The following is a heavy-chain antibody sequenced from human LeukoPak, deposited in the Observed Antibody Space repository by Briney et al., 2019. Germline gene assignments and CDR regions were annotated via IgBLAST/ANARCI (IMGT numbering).Heavy chain of an antibody. Sequence: ASVKVSCRASGYTFTGYYMHWVRQAPGQGLEGMGWINPNSGGTNYAQKFQGRVTRTRDTSISTAYMELSRLRSDDTAVYYCARDRVRTTALIDYWGQGTLVTVSS. CDR1: GYTFTGYY. V-gene: IGHV1-2*02. CDR3: ARDRVRTTALIDY. CDR2: INPNSGGT. D-gene: IGHD4-17*01. J-gene: IGHJ4*02.